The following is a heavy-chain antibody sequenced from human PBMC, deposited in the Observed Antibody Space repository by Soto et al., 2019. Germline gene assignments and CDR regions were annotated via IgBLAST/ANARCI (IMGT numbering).Heavy chain of an antibody. CDR3: ARVLGYCTNGVCGTRFDP. D-gene: IGHD2-8*01. J-gene: IGHJ5*02. CDR2: INHSGST. Sequence: PSETLSLTCAVYGGSFSGYYWSWIRQPPGKGLEWIGEINHSGSTNYNPSLKSRVTISVDTPKNQFSLKLSSVTAANTAVYYCARVLGYCTNGVCGTRFDPWGQGTLVTVSS. V-gene: IGHV4-34*01. CDR1: GGSFSGYY.